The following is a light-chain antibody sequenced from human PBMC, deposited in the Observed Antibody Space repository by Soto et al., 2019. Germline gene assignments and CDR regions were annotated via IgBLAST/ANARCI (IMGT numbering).Light chain of an antibody. J-gene: IGKJ4*01. V-gene: IGKV1-39*01. CDR2: TAS. CDR1: QSISSY. CDR3: QQSYNTPLT. Sequence: DIQMTQSPSSLSASVGDIVTITCRASQSISSYLNCYQQKPGKAPKLLIYTASSLQSGVPSRFSGSGSGTDFTLTISSLQPEDFATYYCQQSYNTPLTFGGGTKVDI.